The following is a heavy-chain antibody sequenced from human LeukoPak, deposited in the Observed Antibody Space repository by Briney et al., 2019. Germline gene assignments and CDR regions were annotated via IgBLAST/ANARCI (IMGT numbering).Heavy chain of an antibody. CDR3: ASHRGYRSGGTCYSAFFDY. Sequence: GGSLRLSCAASEFAFGSYAMTWVRQAPGKGPEWVAAISDSADNTYYTESMRGRFTISRDNSKNTLYLQMNSLRAEDTAVYYCASHRGYRSGGTCYSAFFDYWGQGTLVTVSS. D-gene: IGHD2-15*01. J-gene: IGHJ4*02. V-gene: IGHV3-23*01. CDR2: ISDSADNT. CDR1: EFAFGSYA.